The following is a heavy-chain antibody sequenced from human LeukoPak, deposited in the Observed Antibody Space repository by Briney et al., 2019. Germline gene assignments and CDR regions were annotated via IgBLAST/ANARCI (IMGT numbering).Heavy chain of an antibody. J-gene: IGHJ3*01. V-gene: IGHV1-69*13. CDR3: ARGGAFDV. CDR1: GGTFSSFA. Sequence: SVKVSCKTSGGTFSSFAINWVRHAPGQGLEWMGGIIPLFGPANYAQNFQGRVTITSDASTSTVYMELSSLKSEDTTFYYCARGGAFDVWGHGTLVTVSS. CDR2: IIPLFGPA.